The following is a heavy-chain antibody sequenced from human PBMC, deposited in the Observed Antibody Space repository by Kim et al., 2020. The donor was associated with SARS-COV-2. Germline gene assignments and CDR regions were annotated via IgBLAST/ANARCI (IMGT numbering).Heavy chain of an antibody. J-gene: IGHJ4*02. Sequence: ASVKVSCKASGYTFTSYAMHWVRQAPGQRLEWMGWINAGNGNTKYSQKFQGRVTITRDTSASTAYMELSSLRSEDTAVYYCARDIRVSYGSGSYYKGSDYWGQGTLVTVSS. V-gene: IGHV1-3*01. CDR1: GYTFTSYA. CDR3: ARDIRVSYGSGSYYKGSDY. CDR2: INAGNGNT. D-gene: IGHD3-10*01.